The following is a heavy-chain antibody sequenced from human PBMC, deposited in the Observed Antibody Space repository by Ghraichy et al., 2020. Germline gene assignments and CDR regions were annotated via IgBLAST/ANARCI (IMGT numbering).Heavy chain of an antibody. CDR1: GFTVYSNY. D-gene: IGHD1-7*01. J-gene: IGHJ6*02. V-gene: IGHV3-66*01. CDR3: TRAPGITGTTSQENYGMDV. CDR2: IYSAGSP. Sequence: GGSLRLSCAASGFTVYSNYMSWVRQAPGKGLEWVSVIYSAGSPYYADSVKGRFTSSRDISKNTVYLQMNSLRVDDTALYYCTRAPGITGTTSQENYGMDVWGQGTTVTVSS.